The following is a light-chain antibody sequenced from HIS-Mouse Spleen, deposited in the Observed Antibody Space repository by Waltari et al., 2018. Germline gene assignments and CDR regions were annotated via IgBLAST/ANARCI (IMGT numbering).Light chain of an antibody. CDR1: QGSSSY. V-gene: IGKV1-9*01. CDR2: AAS. Sequence: DIQLTQSPSFLSASVGDRVPITGRASQGSSSYLAWYQQKPGKAPKLLSYAASTWQRGVPSRFSGSGSVTEFALTISSLQPEDFATYYCQQLNSYPPTFGQGNKVEIK. CDR3: QQLNSYPPT. J-gene: IGKJ1*01.